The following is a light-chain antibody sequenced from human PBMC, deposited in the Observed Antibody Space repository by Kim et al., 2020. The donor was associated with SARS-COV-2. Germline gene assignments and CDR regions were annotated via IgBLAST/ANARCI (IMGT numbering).Light chain of an antibody. CDR3: QAWDSSTAGV. CDR2: QDS. CDR1: KLGDKY. J-gene: IGLJ2*01. Sequence: YELTQPPSVSVSPGQTASITCSGDKLGDKYACWYQQKPGQSPVLVIYQDSKRPSGIPERFSGSNSGNTATLTISGTQAMDEADYYCQAWDSSTAGVFGGGTQLTVL. V-gene: IGLV3-1*01.